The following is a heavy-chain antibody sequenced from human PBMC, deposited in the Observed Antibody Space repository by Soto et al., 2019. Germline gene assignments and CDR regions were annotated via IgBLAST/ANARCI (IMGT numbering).Heavy chain of an antibody. CDR1: GGTFSTYT. D-gene: IGHD3-22*01. CDR2: IIPIIGII. J-gene: IGHJ5*02. CDR3: AGDPDSHYNDSHASSYP. V-gene: IGHV1-69*08. Sequence: QVQLVQSGAEVKKPGSSVKVSCKASGGTFSTYTITWVRQAPGQGLEWMGRIIPIIGIINYAQKFQGRVTITAAKFTGTASMELTRLRSDDTAVYYCAGDPDSHYNDSHASSYPWGQGTLVTVSS.